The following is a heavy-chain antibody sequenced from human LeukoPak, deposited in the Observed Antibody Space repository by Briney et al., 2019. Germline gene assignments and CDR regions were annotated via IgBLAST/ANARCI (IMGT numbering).Heavy chain of an antibody. V-gene: IGHV1-2*02. J-gene: IGHJ2*01. CDR3: ARDGEAVAGTRLPNYWYFDL. D-gene: IGHD6-19*01. CDR1: GYTFTTYY. CDR2: INTNSGGT. Sequence: SVKVSCKASGYTFTTYYMHWVRQAPGQGLEWMGWINTNSGGTEYAQKFQGRVTMSRDTSISTAYMELSRLKSDDTAVYYCARDGEAVAGTRLPNYWYFDLWGRGTLVTVSS.